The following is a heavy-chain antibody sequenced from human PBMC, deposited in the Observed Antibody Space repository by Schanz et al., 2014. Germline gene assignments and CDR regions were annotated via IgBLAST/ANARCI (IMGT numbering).Heavy chain of an antibody. V-gene: IGHV3-30*04. CDR3: ARLGRMGAFDI. Sequence: QVELVESGGGVVQPGRSLRLSCAASGFIFSYYTIHWVRQAPGKGLEWVAVISDDGSRRHYADFVTGRFTISRDNSKDTVYLQMNSLRAEDTAVYYCARLGRMGAFDIWGQGTMVTVSS. D-gene: IGHD2-8*01. CDR2: ISDDGSRR. CDR1: GFIFSYYT. J-gene: IGHJ3*02.